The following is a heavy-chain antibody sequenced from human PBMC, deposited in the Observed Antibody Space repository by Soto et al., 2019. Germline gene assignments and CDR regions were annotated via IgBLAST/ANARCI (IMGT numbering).Heavy chain of an antibody. V-gene: IGHV1-2*02. J-gene: IGHJ4*02. CDR2: INPNTGGT. CDR1: GYTFTDYY. Sequence: GASVKVSCKASGYTFTDYYIHWVRQAPGQGLEWMGWINPNTGGTNYAQRFQGRVTMTRDTSIRTAYMDLSRLRSDDTAVYYCARVDSGRSPWGPDGPYFDHWGQGALVTVSS. D-gene: IGHD1-26*01. CDR3: ARVDSGRSPWGPDGPYFDH.